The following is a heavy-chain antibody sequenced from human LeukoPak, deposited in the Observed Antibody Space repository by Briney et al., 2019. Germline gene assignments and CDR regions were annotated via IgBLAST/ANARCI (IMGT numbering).Heavy chain of an antibody. CDR2: IRSKAYGETA. D-gene: IGHD1-1*01. Sequence: GGSLRLSCVASGFTVSNKYMSWVRQAPGKGLEWVGFIRSKAYGETADYAASVKGRFTISRDDSKAIAYLQMNSLKTEDTAVYHCTRDRGAYNLYDYWGQGTLVTVSS. CDR1: GFTVSNKY. V-gene: IGHV3-49*04. CDR3: TRDRGAYNLYDY. J-gene: IGHJ4*02.